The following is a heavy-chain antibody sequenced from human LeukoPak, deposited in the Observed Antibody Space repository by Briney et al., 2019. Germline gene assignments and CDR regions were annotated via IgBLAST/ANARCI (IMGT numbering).Heavy chain of an antibody. CDR3: ARDPPYNYV. J-gene: IGHJ4*02. CDR2: ISSGGST. Sequence: GGSLRLSCAASGFTVSTYYMSWVRQAPGKGLECVSVISSGGSTYYADSVRGRFTISRDNSKNTLYLQMNSLRAEDTAIYYCARDPPYNYVWGQGTLVTVSS. V-gene: IGHV3-53*01. D-gene: IGHD3-10*02. CDR1: GFTVSTYY.